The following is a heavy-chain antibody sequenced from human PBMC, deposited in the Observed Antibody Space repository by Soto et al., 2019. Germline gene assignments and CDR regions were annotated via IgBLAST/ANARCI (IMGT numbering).Heavy chain of an antibody. J-gene: IGHJ5*02. CDR3: ARDRGGGGYATHWFDP. V-gene: IGHV4-31*03. CDR2: IYYSGST. CDR1: GGSISSGGYY. D-gene: IGHD5-12*01. Sequence: PSETLSLTCTVSGGSISSGGYYWSWIRQHPGKGLEWIGYIYYSGSTYYNPSLKSRVTISVDTSKNQFSLKLSSVTAADTAVFYCARDRGGGGYATHWFDPWGQGTLVTVSS.